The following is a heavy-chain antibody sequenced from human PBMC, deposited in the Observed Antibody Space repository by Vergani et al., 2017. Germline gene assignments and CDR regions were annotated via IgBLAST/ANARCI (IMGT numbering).Heavy chain of an antibody. V-gene: IGHV5-51*01. CDR2: IHPADSDT. J-gene: IGHJ4*02. CDR3: ARLYGRDSSGSKYFDY. Sequence: EVQLVQSGAEVKKPGESLKISRQISGYSFTNYWIGWVRQMPGKGLEWMGIIHPADSDTRYSPPFQGQVTISVDKSISTAYLQRSSLRASDSAMYYCARLYGRDSSGSKYFDYWGQGTLVTVSS. CDR1: GYSFTNYW. D-gene: IGHD3-22*01.